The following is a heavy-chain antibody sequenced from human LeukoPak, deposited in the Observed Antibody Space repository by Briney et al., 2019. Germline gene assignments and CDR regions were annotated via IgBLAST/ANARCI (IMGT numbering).Heavy chain of an antibody. CDR1: GFTVSNNY. CDR3: ARGGGVQYYLDY. CDR2: IYRGGRT. D-gene: IGHD2-8*02. V-gene: IGHV3-53*01. J-gene: IGHJ4*02. Sequence: GGSLRLSCAASGFTVSNNYMSWVRQAPRKGLEWHLVIYRGGRTYYADAVKGRFTISRDNSKHTLYLQMNSLRPEDTAVYYCARGGGVQYYLDYWGQGTLVTVSS.